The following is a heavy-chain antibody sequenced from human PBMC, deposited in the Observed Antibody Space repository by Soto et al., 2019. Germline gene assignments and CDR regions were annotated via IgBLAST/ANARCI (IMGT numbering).Heavy chain of an antibody. D-gene: IGHD1-7*01. CDR2: ISSSSSKI. Sequence: EVQLVESGGGLVKPGGSLRLSCAGSGFIFSNYNMNWVRQAPGKGLEWVSSISSSSSKIYYADSVKGRFTISRDNAKNSLYLQMNSLRAEDTAVYYCASAWNYENWFDPWGQGTLVTVSS. V-gene: IGHV3-21*01. CDR3: ASAWNYENWFDP. J-gene: IGHJ5*02. CDR1: GFIFSNYN.